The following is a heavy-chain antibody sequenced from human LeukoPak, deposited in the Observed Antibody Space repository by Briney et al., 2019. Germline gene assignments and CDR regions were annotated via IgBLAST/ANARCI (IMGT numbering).Heavy chain of an antibody. Sequence: PSETLSLTCTVSGGSISSYFWIWIRQPAGKGLEWIGRIYSSGNTNYNPSLKSRVTMSVDTSKNQFSLKLSSVTAADTAVYYCARGSASPAAIPFDFWGQGTMVTVSS. J-gene: IGHJ3*01. CDR3: ARGSASPAAIPFDF. V-gene: IGHV4-4*07. D-gene: IGHD2-2*02. CDR2: IYSSGNT. CDR1: GGSISSYF.